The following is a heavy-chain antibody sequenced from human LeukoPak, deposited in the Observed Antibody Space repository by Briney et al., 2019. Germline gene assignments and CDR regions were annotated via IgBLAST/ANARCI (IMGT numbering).Heavy chain of an antibody. V-gene: IGHV4-59*05. J-gene: IGHJ5*02. CDR3: ARGRGYSYAFDP. CDR2: ISYRGST. Sequence: SETLSLTCTVSGGSISSYYWSWIRQPPGKGLEWIGSISYRGSTYYNPSLQSRVTISIDTSNNQFSLRLSSVTAAGTAVYYCARGRGYSYAFDPWGLGTLVTVSS. CDR1: GGSISSYY. D-gene: IGHD5-18*01.